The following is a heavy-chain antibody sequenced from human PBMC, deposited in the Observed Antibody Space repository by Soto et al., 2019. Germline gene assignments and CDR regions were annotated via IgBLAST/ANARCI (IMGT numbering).Heavy chain of an antibody. CDR1: GFTVSSNY. CDR3: ARDRRGSSSWFYGWFDP. D-gene: IGHD6-13*01. V-gene: IGHV3-53*04. Sequence: EVQLVESGGGLVQPGGSLRLSCAASGFTVSSNYMSWVRQAPGKGLEWVSVIYSGGSTYYADSVKGRFTISRHNSKNTLYLQMNSLRAEDTAVYYCARDRRGSSSWFYGWFDPWGQGTLVTVSS. CDR2: IYSGGST. J-gene: IGHJ5*02.